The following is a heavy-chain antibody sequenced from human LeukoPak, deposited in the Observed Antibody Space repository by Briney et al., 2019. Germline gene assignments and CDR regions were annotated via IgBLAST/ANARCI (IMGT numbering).Heavy chain of an antibody. D-gene: IGHD1/OR15-1a*01. Sequence: ASVKVSCKASGGTFSSDAISWVRQAPGQGLEWMGGIIPIFGTGNYAQKFQGRVTITADESANTAYMELNSLRSDDTAMYYCARSCNWNNVDYWGQGTLVTVSS. J-gene: IGHJ4*02. CDR1: GGTFSSDA. V-gene: IGHV1-69*13. CDR3: ARSCNWNNVDY. CDR2: IIPIFGTG.